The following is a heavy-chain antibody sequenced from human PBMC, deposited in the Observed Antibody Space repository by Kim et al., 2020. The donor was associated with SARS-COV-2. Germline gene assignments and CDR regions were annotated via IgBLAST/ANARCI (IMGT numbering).Heavy chain of an antibody. V-gene: IGHV4-4*02. CDR1: GGSISSSNW. CDR3: ARGSYYDSSGRTEGGKKFVDFDL. Sequence: SETLSLTCAVSGGSISSSNWWSWVRQPPGKGLEWIGEIYHSGSTNYNPSLKSRVTISVDKSKNQFSLKLSSVTAADTAVYYCARGSYYDSSGRTEGGKKFVDFDLWGRGTLVTVSS. D-gene: IGHD3-22*01. J-gene: IGHJ2*01. CDR2: IYHSGST.